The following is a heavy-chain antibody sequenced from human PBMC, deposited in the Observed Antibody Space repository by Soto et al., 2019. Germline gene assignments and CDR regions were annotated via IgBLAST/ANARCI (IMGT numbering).Heavy chain of an antibody. CDR3: ARGRYYDILTGYTTGPYGMDV. CDR1: GDSISSGYH. CDR2: IYHTGTT. D-gene: IGHD3-9*01. J-gene: IGHJ6*02. V-gene: IGHV4-38-2*01. Sequence: SETLSLTCAVSGDSISSGYHWAWIRQSPGKGLEWVASIYHTGTTYYNPSLTSRVTISVDKSKNQFSLKLSSVTAADTAVYYCARGRYYDILTGYTTGPYGMDVWGQGTTVTVYS.